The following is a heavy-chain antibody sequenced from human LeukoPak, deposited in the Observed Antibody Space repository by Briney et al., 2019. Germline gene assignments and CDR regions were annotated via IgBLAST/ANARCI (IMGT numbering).Heavy chain of an antibody. CDR1: GGSFSDYY. J-gene: IGHJ4*02. D-gene: IGHD1-26*01. CDR3: ARDQGGATFFDY. V-gene: IGHV4-34*01. Sequence: SETLSLTCAVYGGSFSDYYWSWIRQPPGKGLEWIGEINHSGSTNYNPSLKSRVTISVDTSKNQFSLKLSSVTAADTAVYYCARDQGGATFFDYWGQGTLVTVSS. CDR2: INHSGST.